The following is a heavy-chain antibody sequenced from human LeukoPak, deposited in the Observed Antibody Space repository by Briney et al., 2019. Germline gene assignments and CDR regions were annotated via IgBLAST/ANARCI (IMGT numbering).Heavy chain of an antibody. D-gene: IGHD3-3*01. Sequence: GGSLRLSCAASGFTFSSYGMHWVRQAPGKGLEWVAVIWYDGSNKYYADSVKGRFTISRDNSKNTLYLQMNSLRAEDTAVYYCARARPVTIFGVVLTPIGVFDYWGQGTLVTVSS. CDR3: ARARPVTIFGVVLTPIGVFDY. V-gene: IGHV3-33*01. CDR2: IWYDGSNK. J-gene: IGHJ4*02. CDR1: GFTFSSYG.